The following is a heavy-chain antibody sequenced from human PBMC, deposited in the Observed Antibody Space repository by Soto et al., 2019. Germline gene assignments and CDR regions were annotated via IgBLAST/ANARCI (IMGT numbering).Heavy chain of an antibody. CDR1: GYTSSSYC. J-gene: IGHJ4*02. CDR2: IDPSDSQT. CDR3: ASKEADGSSWFDFDL. Sequence: VSLRLSCQVSGYTSSSYCISWVRQKSGKGLEWMGRIDPSDSQTNYSPSFRGHVTISADKSIGTAYLQWSSLKASDTAIYYCASKEADGSSWFDFDLWGRGTLVTVSS. V-gene: IGHV5-10-1*01. D-gene: IGHD6-13*01.